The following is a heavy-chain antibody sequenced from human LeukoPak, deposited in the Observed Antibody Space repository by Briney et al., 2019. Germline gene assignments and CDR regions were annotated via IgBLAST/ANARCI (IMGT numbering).Heavy chain of an antibody. V-gene: IGHV6-1*01. Sequence: SQTLSLTCAISGDSASRHDLTWDWVRQSPSRGLEWLGRTFYRSKWYNDYAVSVKSRITVSPDTSKNQFSLHLNSVTPEDTAVYYCVRSYDWVFDYWGQGTRVTVS. CDR2: TFYRSKWYN. CDR1: GDSASRHDLT. J-gene: IGHJ4*02. CDR3: VRSYDWVFDY. D-gene: IGHD1-1*01.